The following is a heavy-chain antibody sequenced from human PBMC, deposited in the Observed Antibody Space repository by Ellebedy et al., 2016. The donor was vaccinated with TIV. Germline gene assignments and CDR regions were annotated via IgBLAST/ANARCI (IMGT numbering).Heavy chain of an antibody. V-gene: IGHV3-7*04. Sequence: PGGSLRLSCAASGFTFSTYWMSWVRQAAGKGLEWVANIKYDGSETYYGDSVKGRFTISRDNARKSLYLQMDSLRAEDTAVYYCARWCDDSWTGFYTWGQGTQVTVSS. J-gene: IGHJ5*02. CDR3: ARWCDDSWTGFYT. CDR2: IKYDGSET. D-gene: IGHD3/OR15-3a*01. CDR1: GFTFSTYW.